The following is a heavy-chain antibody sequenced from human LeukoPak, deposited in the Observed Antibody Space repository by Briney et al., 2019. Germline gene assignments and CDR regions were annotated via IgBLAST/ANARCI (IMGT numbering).Heavy chain of an antibody. CDR1: VFTFSSYS. D-gene: IGHD1-1*01. Sequence: GGSLRLSCAASVFTFSSYSMNLVRQAPGKGLEWVSSISSSGSYIYYADSVKGRFTISRDNAKNSLYLQMNSLRAEDTAVYYCATDIQLDYWGQGTLVTVSS. CDR2: ISSSGSYI. J-gene: IGHJ4*02. CDR3: ATDIQLDY. V-gene: IGHV3-21*01.